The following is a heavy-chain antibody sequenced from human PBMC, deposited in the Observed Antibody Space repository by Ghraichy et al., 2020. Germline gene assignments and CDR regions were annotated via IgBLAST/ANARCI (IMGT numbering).Heavy chain of an antibody. Sequence: GESLNISCAASGFTFSSYGMHWVRQAPGKGLEWVAFIRYDGSNKYYADSVKGRFTISRDSSKNTLYLQMNSLRAEDTAVYYCASPKGVPAVSLDYWGQGTLVTVSS. V-gene: IGHV3-30*02. J-gene: IGHJ4*02. CDR3: ASPKGVPAVSLDY. CDR2: IRYDGSNK. CDR1: GFTFSSYG. D-gene: IGHD2-2*01.